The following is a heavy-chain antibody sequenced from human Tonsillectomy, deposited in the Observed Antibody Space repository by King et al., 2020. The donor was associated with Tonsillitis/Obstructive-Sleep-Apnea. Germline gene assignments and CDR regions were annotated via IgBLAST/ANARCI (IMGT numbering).Heavy chain of an antibody. V-gene: IGHV3-23*04. Sequence: VQLVESGGGLVQPGGSLRLSCAASGFTFSSYAMSWVRQAPGKGLEWVSALSGSGGSTYYADFVKGRFTISRDNSKNTLYLQMNSLRAEDTAVYYYANTQAVSGTKYQFDYWGQGTLVTVSS. D-gene: IGHD2-15*01. J-gene: IGHJ4*02. CDR1: GFTFSSYA. CDR3: ANTQAVSGTKYQFDY. CDR2: LSGSGGST.